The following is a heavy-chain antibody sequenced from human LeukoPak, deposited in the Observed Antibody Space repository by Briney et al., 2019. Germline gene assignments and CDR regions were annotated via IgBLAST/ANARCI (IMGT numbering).Heavy chain of an antibody. CDR2: INPNSGGT. Sequence: ASVKVSCKASGYTFTGYYTHWVRQAPGQGLEWMGRINPNSGGTNYAQKFQGRVTMTRDTSISTAYMELSRLRSDDTAVYYCARASVPMDYDGSSWFDPWGQGTLVTVSS. V-gene: IGHV1-2*06. CDR1: GYTFTGYY. CDR3: ARASVPMDYDGSSWFDP. J-gene: IGHJ5*02. D-gene: IGHD3-10*01.